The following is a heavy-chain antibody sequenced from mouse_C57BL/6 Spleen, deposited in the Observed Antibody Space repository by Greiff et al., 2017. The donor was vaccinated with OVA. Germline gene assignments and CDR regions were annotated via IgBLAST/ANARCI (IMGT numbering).Heavy chain of an antibody. J-gene: IGHJ4*01. CDR1: GYTFTSYW. CDR3: ARDPYDGYYHYYAMDY. Sequence: QVQLQQSGTELVKPGASVKLSCKASGYTFTSYWMHWVKQRPGQGLEWIGNINPSNGGTNYNEKFKSKATLTVDKSSSTAYMQLSSLTSEDSAVYSCARDPYDGYYHYYAMDYWGQGTSVTVSS. D-gene: IGHD2-3*01. CDR2: INPSNGGT. V-gene: IGHV1-53*01.